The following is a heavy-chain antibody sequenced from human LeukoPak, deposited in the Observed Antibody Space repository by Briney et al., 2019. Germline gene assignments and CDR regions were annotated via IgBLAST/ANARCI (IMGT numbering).Heavy chain of an antibody. V-gene: IGHV3-7*03. D-gene: IGHD3-9*01. J-gene: IGHJ3*02. Sequence: PSETLSLTCTVSGGSISSSSYYWGWIRQAPGKGLEWVANIKQDGSEKYYVDSVKGRFTISRDNAKNSLYLQMNSLRAEDTALYYCAKAREEYDILTGYNAFDIWGQGTMVTVSS. CDR1: GGSISSSSYY. CDR3: AKAREEYDILTGYNAFDI. CDR2: IKQDGSEK.